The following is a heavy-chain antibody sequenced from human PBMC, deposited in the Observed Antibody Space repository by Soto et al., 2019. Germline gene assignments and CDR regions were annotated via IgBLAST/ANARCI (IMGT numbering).Heavy chain of an antibody. CDR1: GFTFSSYG. V-gene: IGHV3-30*18. Sequence: GGSLRLSCAASGFTFSSYGMHWVRQAPGKGLEWVAVISYDGSNKYYADSVKGRLTISRDNSKNTLYLQMNSLRAEDTAVYYCAKAAWVGWIVARRRAYYFDYWGQGTLVTVSS. CDR3: AKAAWVGWIVARRRAYYFDY. CDR2: ISYDGSNK. J-gene: IGHJ4*02. D-gene: IGHD3-22*01.